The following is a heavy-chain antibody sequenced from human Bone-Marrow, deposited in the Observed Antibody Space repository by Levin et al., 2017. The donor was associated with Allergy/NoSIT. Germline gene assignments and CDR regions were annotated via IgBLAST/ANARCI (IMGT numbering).Heavy chain of an antibody. CDR1: GYSFRNSW. Sequence: GESLKISCKGSGYSFRNSWIGWVRQMPGKGLEWIGIIYPGDSATRYSPSFQGQITMSADKSINTAYLQWSTLKASDAAMYYCAVGGFIIPDLFDIWGQGTKVTVSS. V-gene: IGHV5-51*01. J-gene: IGHJ3*02. D-gene: IGHD3-3*01. CDR2: IYPGDSAT. CDR3: AVGGFIIPDLFDI.